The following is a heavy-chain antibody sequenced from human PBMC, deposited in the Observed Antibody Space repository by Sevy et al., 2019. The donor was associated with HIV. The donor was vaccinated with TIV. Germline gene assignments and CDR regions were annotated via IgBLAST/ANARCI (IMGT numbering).Heavy chain of an antibody. D-gene: IGHD1-20*01. Sequence: GGSLRLSCAASGFTFSNYDMHWVRQTPGKGLEWVALIRSRGDNQYYADSVKGRFTVSRDNSKYTLYLLMNSLRGEDTAVYYCSRESIDYNIPFEYWGQGTLVTVSS. CDR3: SRESIDYNIPFEY. V-gene: IGHV3-30*02. CDR1: GFTFSNYD. CDR2: IRSRGDNQ. J-gene: IGHJ4*02.